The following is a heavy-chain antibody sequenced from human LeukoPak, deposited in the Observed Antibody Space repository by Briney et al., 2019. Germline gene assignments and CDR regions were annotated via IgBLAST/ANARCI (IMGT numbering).Heavy chain of an antibody. J-gene: IGHJ5*02. CDR1: GFTFSTYW. D-gene: IGHD2/OR15-2a*01. Sequence: GGSLRLSCAASGFTFSTYWMHCVRQAPGKGLVWVSRVSADGSSTTSADSVKGRFTISRDNAKNTLYLQMNSLRAEDTAIYYCARGPINSNPGTSVQGTLVTVSS. CDR2: VSADGSST. CDR3: ARGPINSNPGT. V-gene: IGHV3-74*01.